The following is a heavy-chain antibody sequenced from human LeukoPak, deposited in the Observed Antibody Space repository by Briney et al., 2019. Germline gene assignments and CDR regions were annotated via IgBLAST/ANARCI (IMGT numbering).Heavy chain of an antibody. J-gene: IGHJ4*02. CDR2: INPNSGGT. Sequence: ASVKVSCKASGYTFTGYYMHWVRQAPGQGLEWMGWINPNSGGTNYAQKFQGRVTMTRDTSISTAYMELSRLRSDDTAVYYCARAPLGWELPFDYWGQGTLVTVYS. V-gene: IGHV1-2*02. CDR1: GYTFTGYY. D-gene: IGHD1-26*01. CDR3: ARAPLGWELPFDY.